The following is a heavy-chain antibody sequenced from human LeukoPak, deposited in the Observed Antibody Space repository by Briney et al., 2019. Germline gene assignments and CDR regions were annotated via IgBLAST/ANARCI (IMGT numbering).Heavy chain of an antibody. CDR1: GFTFSSSA. J-gene: IGHJ4*02. Sequence: GGSLRLSCAASGFTFSSSAMTWVRQAPGKGLECVSSISGSGGSTYYADSVKGRFTISRDNSKNTLYLQKNSLRVEDTAVYYCAKGRASSGGYSFDCWGQGTLVTVSS. CDR3: AKGRASSGGYSFDC. CDR2: ISGSGGST. V-gene: IGHV3-23*01. D-gene: IGHD1-26*01.